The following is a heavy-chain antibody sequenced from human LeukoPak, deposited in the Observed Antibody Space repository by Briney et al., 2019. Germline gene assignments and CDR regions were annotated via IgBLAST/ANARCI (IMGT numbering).Heavy chain of an antibody. CDR3: ASLNWNDRDY. CDR1: GGSISSYY. D-gene: IGHD1-1*01. CDR2: IYYSGST. Sequence: SETLSLTCTVSGGSISSYYWSWIRQPPGKGLEWIGYIYYSGSTNYNPSLKSRVTISVDTSKNQFSPKLSSVTAADTAVYYCASLNWNDRDYWGQGTLVTVSS. J-gene: IGHJ4*02. V-gene: IGHV4-59*01.